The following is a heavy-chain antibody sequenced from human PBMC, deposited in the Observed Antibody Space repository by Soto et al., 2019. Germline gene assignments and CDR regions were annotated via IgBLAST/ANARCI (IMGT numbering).Heavy chain of an antibody. D-gene: IGHD1-26*01. Sequence: QVQLQQWGAGLLKPSETLSLTCAVYGGSFSDYYWSWLRQPPGKGLEWIGEINPSGSTNYNPSLKSRVTMSVDTAKNQFSLKLSSVTAADTAVYDCARDQGRSRADAWGQGTLVTVSS. V-gene: IGHV4-34*01. CDR2: INPSGST. J-gene: IGHJ5*02. CDR3: ARDQGRSRADA. CDR1: GGSFSDYY.